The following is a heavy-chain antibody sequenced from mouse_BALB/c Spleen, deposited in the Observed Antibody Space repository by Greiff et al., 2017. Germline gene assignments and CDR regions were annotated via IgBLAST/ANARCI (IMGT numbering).Heavy chain of an antibody. J-gene: IGHJ4*01. D-gene: IGHD2-14*01. Sequence: EVKLVESGGGLVKPGGSLKLSCAASGFTFSDYYMYWVRQTPEKRLEWVATISDGGSYTYYPDSVKGRFTISRDNAKNNLYLQMSSLKSEDTAMYYCARGSYDRYDGAMDYWGQGTSVTVSS. CDR3: ARGSYDRYDGAMDY. CDR1: GFTFSDYY. CDR2: ISDGGSYT. V-gene: IGHV5-4*02.